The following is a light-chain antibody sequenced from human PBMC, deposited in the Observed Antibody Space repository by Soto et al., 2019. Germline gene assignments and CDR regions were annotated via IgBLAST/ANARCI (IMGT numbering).Light chain of an antibody. CDR2: DAS. Sequence: EIVLTQSPATLSLSPGERATRSCRASQSVSSYLAWYQQKPGQAPRLLIYDASNRATGIPARFSGSGSGTDFTHTISILEPEDFAVYYCQQRSNWRFTFGPGTKVDIK. CDR3: QQRSNWRFT. J-gene: IGKJ3*01. CDR1: QSVSSY. V-gene: IGKV3-11*01.